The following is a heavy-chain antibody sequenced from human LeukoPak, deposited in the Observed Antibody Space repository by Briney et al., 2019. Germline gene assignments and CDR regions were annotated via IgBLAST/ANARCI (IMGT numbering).Heavy chain of an antibody. D-gene: IGHD1-26*01. CDR1: GYSFTSYW. J-gene: IGHJ2*01. CDR2: IYPGDSDT. V-gene: IGHV5-51*01. CDR3: ARLQGSGGSNWYFDL. Sequence: GESLKISCKGSGYSFTSYWIGWVRQMPGKGLEWMGIIYPGDSDTRYSPSFQGQVTISADKSISTAYLQWSSLKASDTAMYYCARLQGSGGSNWYFDLWGRGTLVTVSS.